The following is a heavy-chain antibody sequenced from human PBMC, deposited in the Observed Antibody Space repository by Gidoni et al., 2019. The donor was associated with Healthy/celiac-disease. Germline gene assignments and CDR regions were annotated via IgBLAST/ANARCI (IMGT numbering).Heavy chain of an antibody. CDR3: ARGRRIVVVPVGYYYYYGMDV. J-gene: IGHJ6*02. D-gene: IGHD2-2*01. CDR2: INHSGST. V-gene: IGHV4-34*01. CDR1: GGSFSGYY. Sequence: QVQLQQWGAGLLKPSETLSLTCAVYGGSFSGYYWSWIRQPPGKGLEWIGEINHSGSTNYNPPLKSRVTISVDTSKNQFSLKLSSVPAADTAVYYCARGRRIVVVPVGYYYYYGMDVWGQGTTVTVSS.